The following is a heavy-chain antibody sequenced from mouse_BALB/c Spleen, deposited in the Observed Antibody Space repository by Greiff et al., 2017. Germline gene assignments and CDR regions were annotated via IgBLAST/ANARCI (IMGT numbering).Heavy chain of an antibody. CDR3: ARGNPYAMDY. V-gene: IGHV5-12-1*01. CDR1: GFAFSSYD. J-gene: IGHJ4*01. Sequence: EVNVVESGGGLVKPGGSLKLSCAASGFAFSSYDMSWVRQTPEKRLEWVAYISSGGGSTYYPDTVKGRFTISRDNAKNTLYLQMSSLKSEDTAMYYCARGNPYAMDYWGQGTSVTVSS. D-gene: IGHD2-1*01. CDR2: ISSGGGST.